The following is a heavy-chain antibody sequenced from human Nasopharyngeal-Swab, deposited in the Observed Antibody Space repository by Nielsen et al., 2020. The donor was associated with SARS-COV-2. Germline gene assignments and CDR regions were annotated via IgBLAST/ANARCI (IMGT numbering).Heavy chain of an antibody. CDR3: AKPPPYYYDSSGYSYYFDY. CDR2: IWYDGSNK. Sequence: GESLKISCAASGFTFSSYGMHWVRQAPGKGLEWVAVIWYDGSNKYYADSVKGRFTISRDNSKNTLYLQMNSLRAEDTAVYYCAKPPPYYYDSSGYSYYFDYWGQGTLVTVSS. D-gene: IGHD3-22*01. V-gene: IGHV3-33*06. CDR1: GFTFSSYG. J-gene: IGHJ4*02.